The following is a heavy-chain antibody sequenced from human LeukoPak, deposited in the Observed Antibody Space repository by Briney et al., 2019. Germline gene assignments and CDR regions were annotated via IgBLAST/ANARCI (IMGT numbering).Heavy chain of an antibody. Sequence: GGSLRLSCAASGFTFSSYSMNWVRQAPGKGLEWVSYISSSSSTIYYADSVKGRFTISRDNAKNSLYLQMNSLRAEDTAVYYCARVSSIAAAGGALDYWGQGTLVTVSS. V-gene: IGHV3-48*01. J-gene: IGHJ4*02. D-gene: IGHD6-13*01. CDR2: ISSSSSTI. CDR1: GFTFSSYS. CDR3: ARVSSIAAAGGALDY.